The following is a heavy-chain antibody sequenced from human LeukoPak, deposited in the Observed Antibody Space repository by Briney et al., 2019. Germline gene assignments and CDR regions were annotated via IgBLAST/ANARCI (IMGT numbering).Heavy chain of an antibody. J-gene: IGHJ3*02. CDR1: GFTFSSYG. D-gene: IGHD1-1*01. Sequence: GGTLRLSCAASGFTFSSYGMSWVRQAPGKGLEWVSYISSSSTTIYYADSVKGRFTISRDNAKNSLYLQMNSLRAEDTAVYYCARGERGRYAFDIWGQGTMVTVSS. CDR3: ARGERGRYAFDI. V-gene: IGHV3-48*01. CDR2: ISSSSTTI.